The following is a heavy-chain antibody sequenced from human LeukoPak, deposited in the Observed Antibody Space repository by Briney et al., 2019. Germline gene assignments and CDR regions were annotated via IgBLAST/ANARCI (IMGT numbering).Heavy chain of an antibody. Sequence: SETLSPTCTVSGGSISSSSYYWGWIRQPPGKGLEWIGSIYNSGSIYYKPSLQSRVTISVDTSKNQFSLKLSSVTAADTAVYYCARLQAYCGSDCYSSGYWGQGTLVTVSS. CDR2: IYNSGSI. CDR3: ARLQAYCGSDCYSSGY. D-gene: IGHD2-21*02. CDR1: GGSISSSSYY. J-gene: IGHJ4*02. V-gene: IGHV4-39*01.